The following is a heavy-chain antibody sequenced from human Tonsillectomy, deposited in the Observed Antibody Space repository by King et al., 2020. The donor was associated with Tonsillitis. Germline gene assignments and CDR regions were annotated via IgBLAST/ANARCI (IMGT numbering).Heavy chain of an antibody. D-gene: IGHD6-13*01. J-gene: IGHJ5*02. CDR1: GGSISSTSYY. CDR3: ASTGIATAGHSWFDP. Sequence: QLQESGPGLVKPSETLSLTCTVSGGSISSTSYYWGWIRQPPGKGLEWIGSIYYSGSTYYNPSLKSRVTISVDTSKNQFSLKLSSVTAADTAVYYCASTGIATAGHSWFDPWGQGTLVTVSS. CDR2: IYYSGST. V-gene: IGHV4-39*01.